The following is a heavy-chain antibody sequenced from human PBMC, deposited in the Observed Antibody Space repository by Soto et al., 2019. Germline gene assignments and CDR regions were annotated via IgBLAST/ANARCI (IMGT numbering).Heavy chain of an antibody. V-gene: IGHV3-33*01. CDR3: ARESSQWVTIAPHLFIYY. CDR2: IWYDGSNK. Sequence: PGRTLRICCAAYEVSCSSDGMHWVRQAPGKGLEWVAVIWYDGSNKYYADSVKGRFTISRDNSKNTLYLQMNSLRAEDTAVYYCARESSQWVTIAPHLFIYYSGQGTPVTASA. D-gene: IGHD1-26*01. J-gene: IGHJ4*02. CDR1: EVSCSSDG.